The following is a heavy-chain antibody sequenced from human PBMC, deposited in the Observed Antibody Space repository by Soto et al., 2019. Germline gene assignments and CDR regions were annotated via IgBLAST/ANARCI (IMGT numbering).Heavy chain of an antibody. V-gene: IGHV4-31*03. CDR1: GGSISSGGYY. CDR2: IYYSGTT. J-gene: IGHJ5*02. D-gene: IGHD2-2*01. CDR3: ARCSLVVVPAPGFHR. Sequence: QVQLQESGPGLVKPSETLSLTCTVSGGSISSGGYYWRWIRPHPGKGLEGIGYIYYSGTTYYNQSLKSRVTTSADTSKTQCSLKLSSGIAADTALYYCARCSLVVVPAPGFHRWGRGTLVNVSS.